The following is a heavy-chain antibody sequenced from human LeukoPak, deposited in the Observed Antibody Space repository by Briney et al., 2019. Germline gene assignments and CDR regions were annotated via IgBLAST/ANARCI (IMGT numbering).Heavy chain of an antibody. CDR2: IEKDGSNK. CDR1: GFTFKTYG. D-gene: IGHD6-19*01. V-gene: IGHV3-30*02. J-gene: IGHJ4*02. CDR3: AKELEQWPAVPEY. Sequence: PGGSLRLSCAASGFTFKTYGMHWVRQAPGTGLDWVGFIEKDGSNKYYADSVKGRFTVSRDNSKNRLYLQMNSLRPEETALYYCAKELEQWPAVPEYWGQGTVVIVSS.